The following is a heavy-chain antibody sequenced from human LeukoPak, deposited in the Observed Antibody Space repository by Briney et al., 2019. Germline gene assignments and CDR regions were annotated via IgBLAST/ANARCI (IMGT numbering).Heavy chain of an antibody. V-gene: IGHV1-2*02. CDR3: ARVPVGATTFGEYYFDY. Sequence: GASVKVSCKASGYTFTGYYIHWVRQAPGQGLEWMGWINPNSGGTNYAQKFQGRVTMTRDTSISTAYMELSRLRSDDTAVYYCARVPVGATTFGEYYFDYWGRGTLVTVSS. J-gene: IGHJ4*02. CDR1: GYTFTGYY. D-gene: IGHD1-26*01. CDR2: INPNSGGT.